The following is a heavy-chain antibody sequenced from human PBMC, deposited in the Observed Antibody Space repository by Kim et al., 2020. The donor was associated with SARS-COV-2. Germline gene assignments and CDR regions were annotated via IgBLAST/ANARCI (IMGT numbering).Heavy chain of an antibody. J-gene: IGHJ6*03. Sequence: GGSLRLSCTGSGFTFGDHAMSWVRQAPGKGLEWVGFIRSKAYGGTTEYAASVKGRFTISRDDSKSIAYLQMNSLKTEDTAVYYCTRAHIIGSWAYYYYYYMDVWGKGTTVTVSS. CDR2: IRSKAYGGTT. V-gene: IGHV3-49*04. D-gene: IGHD1-26*01. CDR1: GFTFGDHA. CDR3: TRAHIIGSWAYYYYYYMDV.